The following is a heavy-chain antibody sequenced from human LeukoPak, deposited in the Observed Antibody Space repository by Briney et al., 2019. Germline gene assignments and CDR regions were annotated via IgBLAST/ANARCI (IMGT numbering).Heavy chain of an antibody. D-gene: IGHD2-2*01. CDR3: AKSLSPYCSSTSCYPYYYMDV. CDR2: ISWNSGSI. V-gene: IGHV3-9*01. CDR1: GFTFDDYA. J-gene: IGHJ6*03. Sequence: GGSLRLSCAASGFTFDDYAMHWVRQAPGKGLEWASGISWNSGSIGYADSVKGRFTISRDNAKNSLYLQMNSLRAEDTALYYCAKSLSPYCSSTSCYPYYYMDVWGKGTTVTVSS.